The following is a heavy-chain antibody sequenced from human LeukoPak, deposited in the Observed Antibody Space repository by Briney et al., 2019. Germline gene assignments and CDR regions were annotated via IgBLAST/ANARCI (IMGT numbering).Heavy chain of an antibody. CDR2: ISYDGSNK. D-gene: IGHD3-9*01. J-gene: IGHJ4*02. CDR1: GFTFSSYA. Sequence: PGGSLRLSCAASGFTFSSYAMSWVRQAPGKGLEWVAVISYDGSNKYYADSVKGRFTISRDNSKNTLYLQMNSLRAEDTTVYYCAKDQKELRYFEWSCDYWGQGTLVTVSS. V-gene: IGHV3-30-3*01. CDR3: AKDQKELRYFEWSCDY.